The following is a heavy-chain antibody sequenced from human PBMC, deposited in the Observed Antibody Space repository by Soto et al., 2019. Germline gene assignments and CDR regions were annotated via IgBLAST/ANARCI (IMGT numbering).Heavy chain of an antibody. Sequence: QITLKESGPTLVKPTQTLTLTCTLSGFSLRSPGVGVGWIRQTPGKAQEWLALIFWTNDVRYSPALRSRLTITKDTSKNQVVLTMTNVDPVDTGTYYCTHIRTVYSDSVAEFDYWGQGTLVSVSS. D-gene: IGHD4-17*01. CDR2: IFWTNDV. CDR1: GFSLRSPGVG. J-gene: IGHJ4*02. V-gene: IGHV2-5*01. CDR3: THIRTVYSDSVAEFDY.